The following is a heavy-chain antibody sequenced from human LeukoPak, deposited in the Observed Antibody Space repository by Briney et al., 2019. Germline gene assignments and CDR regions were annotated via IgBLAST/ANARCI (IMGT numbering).Heavy chain of an antibody. Sequence: SVKVSCKASGFTFTGSAMQWVRQARGQRLEWIGWIVVGSGNTNYAQKFQERVTITRDMSTSTAYMELGSLRSEDTAVYYCAAAGPPYYYDSSGYYYYYGMDVWGQGTTVTVSS. CDR3: AAAGPPYYYDSSGYYYYYGMDV. V-gene: IGHV1-58*02. D-gene: IGHD3-22*01. J-gene: IGHJ6*02. CDR2: IVVGSGNT. CDR1: GFTFTGSA.